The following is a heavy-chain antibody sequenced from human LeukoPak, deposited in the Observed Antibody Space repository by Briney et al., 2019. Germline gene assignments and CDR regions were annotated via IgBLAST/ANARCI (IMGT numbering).Heavy chain of an antibody. V-gene: IGHV3-49*04. J-gene: IGHJ4*02. D-gene: IGHD3-22*01. CDR3: TRGGEVVINRPIDY. CDR2: IKSETYGGTT. Sequence: GGSLRLSCTGSGFTFGGYTVSWVRQAPGKGLEWLCSIKSETYGGTTNYAASVRGRFTISREDSEAIAYLDMDSLKIEDTAVYFCTRGGEVVINRPIDYWGQGTLVTVSS. CDR1: GFTFGGYT.